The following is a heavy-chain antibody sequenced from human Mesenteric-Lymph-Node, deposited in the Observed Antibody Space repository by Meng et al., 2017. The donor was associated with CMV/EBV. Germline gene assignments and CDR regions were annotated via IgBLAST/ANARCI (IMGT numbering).Heavy chain of an antibody. J-gene: IGHJ4*02. V-gene: IGHV3-53*01. D-gene: IGHD3-10*01. Sequence: GGSLRLSCTGSGFTVISNYMSWVRQAPGKGLEWVSVIYSGGSADYADSVKGRFTMSRDNSKNTLYLQMNNLRAEDTAVYYCARHGEGPVDFWGQGTLVTVSS. CDR1: GFTVISNY. CDR2: IYSGGSA. CDR3: ARHGEGPVDF.